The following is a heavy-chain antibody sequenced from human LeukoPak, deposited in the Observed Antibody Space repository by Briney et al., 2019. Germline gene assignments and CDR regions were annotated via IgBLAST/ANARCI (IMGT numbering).Heavy chain of an antibody. V-gene: IGHV6-1*01. CDR1: GDSVSSNSAA. Sequence: SQTLSLTCAISGDSVSSNSAAWNWIRQSPSRGLEWLGRTYYRSKWYNDYAVSVKSRITINPDTSKNQFSLQLNSVTPEGTAVYYCARTQNYLTGDLSFDYWGQGTLVTVSS. J-gene: IGHJ4*02. CDR3: ARTQNYLTGDLSFDY. D-gene: IGHD7-27*01. CDR2: TYYRSKWYN.